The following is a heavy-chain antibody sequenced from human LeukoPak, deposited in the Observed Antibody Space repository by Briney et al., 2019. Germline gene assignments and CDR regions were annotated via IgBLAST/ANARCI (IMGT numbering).Heavy chain of an antibody. D-gene: IGHD3-3*01. V-gene: IGHV4-61*02. CDR3: ARDLGSSWSGYYYMDV. J-gene: IGHJ6*03. Sequence: SQTLSLTCTVSGGSISSGSYYWSWIRQPAGKGLEWIGRIYTSGSTNYNPSLKSRVTISVDTSKNQFSLKLSSVTAADTAVYYCARDLGSSWSGYYYMDVWGKGTTVTVPS. CDR1: GGSISSGSYY. CDR2: IYTSGST.